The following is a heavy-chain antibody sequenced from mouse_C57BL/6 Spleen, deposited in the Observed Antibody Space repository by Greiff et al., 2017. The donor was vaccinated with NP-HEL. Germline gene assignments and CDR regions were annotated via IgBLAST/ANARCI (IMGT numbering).Heavy chain of an antibody. Sequence: VQLQQPGAELVKPGASVKLSCKASGYTFTSYWMHWVKQRPGQGLEWIGIIHPNSGSTNYNEKFKSKATLTVDKSSSTAYMQTSSRTAEDSAVYYCARALTGTWGYFDYWGQGTTLTVSS. CDR2: IHPNSGST. J-gene: IGHJ2*01. CDR1: GYTFTSYW. V-gene: IGHV1-64*01. D-gene: IGHD4-1*01. CDR3: ARALTGTWGYFDY.